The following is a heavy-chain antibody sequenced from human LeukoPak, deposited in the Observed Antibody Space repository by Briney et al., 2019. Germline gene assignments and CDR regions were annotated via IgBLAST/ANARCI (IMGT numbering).Heavy chain of an antibody. CDR1: GASVSGSPYY. J-gene: IGHJ2*01. Sequence: SETLSLTCTVSGASVSGSPYYWGWIRQPPGKGLEWIGYIYYSGSTNYNPSLKSRVTISVDTSKNQFSLKLSSVTAADTAVYYCARDQGIWYFDLWGRGTLVTVSS. CDR2: IYYSGST. D-gene: IGHD1-14*01. CDR3: ARDQGIWYFDL. V-gene: IGHV4-61*01.